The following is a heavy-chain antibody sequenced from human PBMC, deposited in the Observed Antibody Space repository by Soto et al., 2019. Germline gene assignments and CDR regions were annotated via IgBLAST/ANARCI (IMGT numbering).Heavy chain of an antibody. J-gene: IGHJ5*02. CDR1: GYNFMSYG. CDR2: INVDNGET. V-gene: IGHV1-18*04. CDR3: ARGISGGYSDWFDP. Sequence: QVQLVQSGAEVKKPGASVKVSCKASGYNFMSYGFTWVRQAPGQGLEWMGWINVDNGETKYPQKIQGRVTMTTDTSTITVYRELRRLTADDTAVYYCARGISGGYSDWFDPWGHGTLVTVSS. D-gene: IGHD1-26*01.